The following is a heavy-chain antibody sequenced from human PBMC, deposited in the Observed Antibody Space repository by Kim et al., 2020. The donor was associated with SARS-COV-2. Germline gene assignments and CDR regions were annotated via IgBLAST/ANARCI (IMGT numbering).Heavy chain of an antibody. V-gene: IGHV4-39*01. D-gene: IGHD6-13*01. J-gene: IGHJ5*02. CDR3: ARRAGNRGGWFDP. Sequence: YNPPLRSRITISVDTSNNQFSLKLSSVTAADTAVYYWARRAGNRGGWFDPWGQGTLVTVSS.